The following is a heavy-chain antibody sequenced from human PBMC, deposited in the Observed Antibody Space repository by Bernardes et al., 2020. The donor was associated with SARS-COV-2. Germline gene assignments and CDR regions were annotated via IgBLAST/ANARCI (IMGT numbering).Heavy chain of an antibody. CDR3: VRDWGGGGR. CDR2: ISSDGGTT. V-gene: IGHV3-64D*08. CDR1: GFIFSNYA. D-gene: IGHD2-21*01. Sequence: LRLSCSASGFIFSNYAMHWVRQAPGKGLQYVSVISSDGGTTYYADSVKGRFTISRDNSKNTLYLQMTSLRPGDTAVYYCVRDWGGGGRWGQGTLVTVSS. J-gene: IGHJ4*02.